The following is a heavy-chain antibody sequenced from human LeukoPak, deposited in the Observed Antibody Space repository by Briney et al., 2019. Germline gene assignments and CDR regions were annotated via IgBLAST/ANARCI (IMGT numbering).Heavy chain of an antibody. CDR1: GRSISSYY. CDR2: IYYSGST. CDR3: ARDDYGDYVRAFDI. Sequence: SETLSLTCSVSGRSISSYYWSWIRQPPGKGLEWIGYIYYSGSTNYNPSLKSRFTISVDTSKNQFSLKLSSVTAADTAVYYCARDDYGDYVRAFDIWGQGTMVTVSS. J-gene: IGHJ3*02. D-gene: IGHD4-17*01. V-gene: IGHV4-59*01.